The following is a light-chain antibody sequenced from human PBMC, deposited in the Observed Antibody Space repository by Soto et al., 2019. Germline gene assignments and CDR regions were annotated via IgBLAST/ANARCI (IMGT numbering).Light chain of an antibody. CDR2: DVS. J-gene: IGLJ1*01. CDR3: SSYTSSSTLYV. V-gene: IGLV2-14*01. CDR1: SSDVGGFNY. Sequence: QSVLTQPASVSGSPGQSITMSCTGTSSDVGGFNYVSWYQQHPGKAPKLMIYDVSNRPSGASNRFSGSKSGNTASLTISGLQAEDEADYYCSSYTSSSTLYVFGTGTKLTVL.